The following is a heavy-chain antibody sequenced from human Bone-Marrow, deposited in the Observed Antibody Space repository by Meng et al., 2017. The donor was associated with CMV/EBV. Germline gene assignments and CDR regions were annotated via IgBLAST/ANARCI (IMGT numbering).Heavy chain of an antibody. J-gene: IGHJ4*02. CDR3: VSTSGQ. CDR2: VNQDGRDE. CDR1: GFTFTNYW. D-gene: IGHD3-16*01. Sequence: GEALKISCVASGFTFTNYWMMWLRQAPGKGLEWVATVNQDGRDEFYLDSVKGRFTTSADKAKSSVFLQMNSLRAEDTAVYYCVSTSGQWGQGTLVPVSS. V-gene: IGHV3-7*01.